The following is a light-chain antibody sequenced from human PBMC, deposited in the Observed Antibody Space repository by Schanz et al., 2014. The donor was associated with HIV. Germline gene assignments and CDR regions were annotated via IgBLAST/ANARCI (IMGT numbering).Light chain of an antibody. CDR3: QQYNSYSLT. Sequence: DIPMTQSPSPLSASVGDTVTITCRASQDIRDDLGWYQQKPGRAPKRLIYGASSLQSGVPSRFSGSGSGTEFTLTISSLQPDDFATYYCQQYNSYSLTFGGGTKVEIK. J-gene: IGKJ4*01. CDR2: GAS. V-gene: IGKV1-17*01. CDR1: QDIRDD.